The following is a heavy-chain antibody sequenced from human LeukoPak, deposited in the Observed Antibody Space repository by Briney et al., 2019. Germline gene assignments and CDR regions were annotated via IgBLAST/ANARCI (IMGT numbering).Heavy chain of an antibody. Sequence: GASVKVSCKASGGTFSSYAISWVRQAPGQGLEWMGRIIPIFSIANYAQKFQGRVTITADKSTSTAYMELSSLRSEDTAVYYCAREKAMIVVVTTYFDYWGQGTLVTVSP. V-gene: IGHV1-69*04. CDR2: IIPIFSIA. CDR1: GGTFSSYA. CDR3: AREKAMIVVVTTYFDY. J-gene: IGHJ4*02. D-gene: IGHD3-22*01.